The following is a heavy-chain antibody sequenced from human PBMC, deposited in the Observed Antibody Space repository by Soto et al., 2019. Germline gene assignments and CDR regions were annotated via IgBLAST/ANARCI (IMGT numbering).Heavy chain of an antibody. CDR2: ISSDGSYQ. V-gene: IGHV3-30*18. J-gene: IGHJ4*02. CDR3: AKDQKYYFAS. Sequence: GGSLRLSCTVSGFTFSSSAMHWVRQAPGQGPEWVAFISSDGSYQYFGDSVKGRFTISRDNSKNTVYLQMSSLRLEDTAVYYCAKDQKYYFASWGQGTLVTSPQ. CDR1: GFTFSSSA.